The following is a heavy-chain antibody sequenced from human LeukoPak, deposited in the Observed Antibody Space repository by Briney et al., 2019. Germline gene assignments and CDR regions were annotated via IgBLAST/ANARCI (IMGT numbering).Heavy chain of an antibody. D-gene: IGHD5-12*01. CDR2: LFYSGNT. CDR3: GRVRTGNTGSAEYFED. V-gene: IGHV4-59*01. J-gene: IGHJ1*01. CDR1: GGSISSYY. Sequence: SSETPSLTCSVSGGSISSYYWSWIRQPPGKGLEWIGYLFYSGNTNSNPSLKSRVTILADTSKNQFSLRLNSVNAADTAVYFCGRVRTGNTGSAEYFEDWGQGTLVTVSS.